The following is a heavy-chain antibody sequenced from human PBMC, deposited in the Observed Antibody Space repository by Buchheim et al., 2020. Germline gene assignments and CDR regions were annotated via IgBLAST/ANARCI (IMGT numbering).Heavy chain of an antibody. CDR2: ISYDGSSE. D-gene: IGHD3-10*01. V-gene: IGHV3-30*18. CDR1: GFTFSNYA. CDR3: AKAERRIEYYYGSGFDA. Sequence: QVQLEQSGGRVVQPGRSLRISCAASGFTFSNYAMHWVRQAPGKGLEWLASISYDGSSEVYAASVKGRFTISRDYAETTLYLRMTSLRSEDSAVYYCAKAERRIEYYYGSGFDAWGQGTL. J-gene: IGHJ4*02.